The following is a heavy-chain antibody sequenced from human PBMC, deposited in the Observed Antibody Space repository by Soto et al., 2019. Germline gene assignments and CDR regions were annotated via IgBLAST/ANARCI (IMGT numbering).Heavy chain of an antibody. Sequence: HPGGSLRLSCAASGFSFSSYGMHWVRQAPGKGLEGVAMISWEGTDEYYADSVKGRFTISRDNSKNAVYLQMNSLRAEDTAVYYCAKLESHWNDHIDYRGQGTLVTGS. V-gene: IGHV3-30*18. CDR3: AKLESHWNDHIDY. D-gene: IGHD1-1*01. J-gene: IGHJ4*02. CDR1: GFSFSSYG. CDR2: ISWEGTDE.